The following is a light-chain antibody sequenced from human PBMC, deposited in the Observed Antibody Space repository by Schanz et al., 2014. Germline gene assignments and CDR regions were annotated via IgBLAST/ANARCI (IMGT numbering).Light chain of an antibody. Sequence: QSALTQPASVSGSPGQWITISCIGGSSDVGSYILVSWYQQHPGKAPKLMIYEGSKRPSGVSNRFSGSKSGNTASLTISGLQAEDEADYYCCSYAGSSTFVVFGGGTKLTVL. V-gene: IGLV2-23*03. CDR1: SSDVGSYIL. CDR2: EGS. CDR3: CSYAGSSTFVV. J-gene: IGLJ2*01.